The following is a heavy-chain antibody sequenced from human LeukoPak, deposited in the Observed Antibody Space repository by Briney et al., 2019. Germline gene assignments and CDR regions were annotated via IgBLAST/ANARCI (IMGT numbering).Heavy chain of an antibody. CDR3: ARDNGVDYDFWSGYYSRFDY. Sequence: SETLSLTCTVSGGSISSYYWSWIRQPAGKGLEWIGRIYTSGSTNYNPSLKSRVTMSVDTSKNQFSLKLSSVTAADTAVYYCARDNGVDYDFWSGYYSRFDYWGQGTLVTVSS. CDR1: GGSISSYY. V-gene: IGHV4-4*07. CDR2: IYTSGST. J-gene: IGHJ4*02. D-gene: IGHD3-3*01.